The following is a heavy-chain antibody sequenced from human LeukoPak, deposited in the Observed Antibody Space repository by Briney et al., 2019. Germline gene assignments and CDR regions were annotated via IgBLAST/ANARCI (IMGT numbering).Heavy chain of an antibody. V-gene: IGHV3-23*01. CDR1: GFTFSSYA. D-gene: IGHD1-14*01. CDR2: ISGSGGSA. Sequence: GGSLRLSCAASGFTFSSYAMSWVRQAPGKGLEWVSGISGSGGSAYYADSVKGRFTISRDNSKNTLYLQMNSLGAENTAVYYCAKDRITKTYYYYGMDLWGQGTTVTVSS. CDR3: AKDRITKTYYYYGMDL. J-gene: IGHJ6*02.